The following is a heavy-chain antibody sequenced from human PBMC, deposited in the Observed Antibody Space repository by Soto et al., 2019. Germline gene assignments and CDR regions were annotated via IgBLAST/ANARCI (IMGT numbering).Heavy chain of an antibody. CDR3: ARQDYYDILTPSFDP. J-gene: IGHJ5*02. Sequence: SETLSLTCTVSGGSISSGDYYWSWIRQPPGKGLEWIGYIYYSGSTYYNPSLKSRVTISVDTSKNQFSLKLSSVTAADTAVYYCARQDYYDILTPSFDPWGQGTLVTVSS. D-gene: IGHD3-9*01. CDR1: GGSISSGDYY. V-gene: IGHV4-30-4*01. CDR2: IYYSGST.